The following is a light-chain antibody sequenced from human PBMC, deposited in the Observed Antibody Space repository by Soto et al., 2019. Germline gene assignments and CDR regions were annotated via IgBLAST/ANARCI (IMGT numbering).Light chain of an antibody. CDR1: QSVGSSFY. Sequence: EIVLTQSPGTLSLSPGERATLSCRASQSVGSSFYLAWYQQKPGQAHRLLIYGGSSRATGIPDRFSGSGSGTDFTLTISRLEPEDFAVYYCQQYGSSPPTFGQGTKVEIK. V-gene: IGKV3-20*01. J-gene: IGKJ1*01. CDR3: QQYGSSPPT. CDR2: GGS.